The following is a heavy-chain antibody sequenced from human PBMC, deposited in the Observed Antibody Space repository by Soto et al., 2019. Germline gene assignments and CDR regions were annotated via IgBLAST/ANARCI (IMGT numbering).Heavy chain of an antibody. J-gene: IGHJ6*02. V-gene: IGHV3-21*01. CDR1: GFTFRGYS. CDR2: ISISSRYI. Sequence: PGGSLRLSCAASGFTFRGYSMNWVRQAPGKGLEWVSSISISSRYIFYADSVKGRFTISRDNAKNSLSLQMNSLRAADTAVYYCARDRLAAATSAPAYYYYGMDVWGQGTTVTVSS. CDR3: ARDRLAAATSAPAYYYYGMDV. D-gene: IGHD2-15*01.